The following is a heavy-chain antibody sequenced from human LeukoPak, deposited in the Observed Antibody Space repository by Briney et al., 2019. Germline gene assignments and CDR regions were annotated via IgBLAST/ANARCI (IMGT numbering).Heavy chain of an antibody. CDR3: ARVHDSSGYRGAFDI. CDR2: IYTSGST. Sequence: SETLSLTCTVSGGSISSYYWNWIRQPAGKGLEWIGRIYTSGSTNYNPSLKSRVTMSVDTSKNQFSLKLSSVTAADTAVYYCARVHDSSGYRGAFDIWGQGTMVTVSS. D-gene: IGHD3-22*01. V-gene: IGHV4-4*07. CDR1: GGSISSYY. J-gene: IGHJ3*02.